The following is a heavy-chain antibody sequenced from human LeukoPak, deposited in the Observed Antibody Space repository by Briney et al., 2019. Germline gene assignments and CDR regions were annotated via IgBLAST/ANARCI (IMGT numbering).Heavy chain of an antibody. V-gene: IGHV3-15*01. J-gene: IGHJ4*02. CDR1: GFTFSNAW. CDR3: ATDGYSYAPGDY. Sequence: GGSLRLSCAGSGFTFSNAWMSWVRLAQGKGLERVGRIKSKSDGGRTDYPAPVKGRFTISRDDSKTTLYLQMNSLKTEDSGVYYCATDGYSYAPGDYWGQGTLVTVSS. D-gene: IGHD5-18*01. CDR2: IKSKSDGGRT.